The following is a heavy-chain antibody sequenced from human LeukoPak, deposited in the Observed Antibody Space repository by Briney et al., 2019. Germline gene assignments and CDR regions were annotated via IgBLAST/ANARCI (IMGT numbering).Heavy chain of an antibody. CDR2: IYYSGST. J-gene: IGHJ4*02. CDR1: GGSISSSSYY. Sequence: PSETLSLTCTVSGGSISSSSYYWGWIRQPPGKGLEWIGSIYYSGSTNYNPSLKSRVTISVDTSKNQFSLKLSSVTAADTAVYYCARHYGSGSYSFFDYWGQGTLVTVSS. D-gene: IGHD3-10*01. V-gene: IGHV4-39*01. CDR3: ARHYGSGSYSFFDY.